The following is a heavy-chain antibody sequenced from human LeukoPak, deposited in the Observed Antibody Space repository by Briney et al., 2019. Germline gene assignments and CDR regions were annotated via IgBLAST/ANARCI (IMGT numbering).Heavy chain of an antibody. CDR1: GGTFSSYA. J-gene: IGHJ3*02. CDR2: IIPIFGTA. CDR3: ARDRVEMATISAFDI. D-gene: IGHD5-24*01. Sequence: SVKVSCRASGGTFSSYAISWVRQAPGQGLEWMGGIIPIFGTANYAQKFQGRVTITADESTSTAYMELSSLRSEDTAVYYCARDRVEMATISAFDIWGQGTMVTVSS. V-gene: IGHV1-69*01.